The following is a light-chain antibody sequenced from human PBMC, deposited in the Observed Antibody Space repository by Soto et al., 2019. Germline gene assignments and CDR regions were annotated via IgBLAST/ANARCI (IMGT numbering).Light chain of an antibody. CDR2: DAS. CDR3: QQYNSYPS. CDR1: QSISSY. Sequence: DIQMTQSPSSLSASAGDRVTITCRASQSISSYLNWYPQKPGNAPKLLIYDASSLESGVPSWFSGSGSGTEFPLTVSSLQPEDFATDDCQQYNSYPSFGQGTKVDIK. V-gene: IGKV1-5*01. J-gene: IGKJ1*01.